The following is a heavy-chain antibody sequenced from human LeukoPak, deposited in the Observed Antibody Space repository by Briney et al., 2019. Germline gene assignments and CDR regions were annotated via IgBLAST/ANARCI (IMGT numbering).Heavy chain of an antibody. J-gene: IGHJ6*02. D-gene: IGHD4-23*01. CDR1: GYTFTGYY. CDR2: INPSGGST. Sequence: ASVKVSCKASGYTFTGYYMHWVRQAPGQGLEWMGIINPSGGSTSYAQKFQGRVTMTRDTSTSTVYMELSSLRSEDTAVYYCARSPNPDYGGNSDHYYYGMDVWGQGTTVTVSS. V-gene: IGHV1-46*01. CDR3: ARSPNPDYGGNSDHYYYGMDV.